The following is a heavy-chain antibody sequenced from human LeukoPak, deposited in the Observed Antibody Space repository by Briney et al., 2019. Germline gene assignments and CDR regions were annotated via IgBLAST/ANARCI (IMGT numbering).Heavy chain of an antibody. D-gene: IGHD3-16*01. V-gene: IGHV3-74*01. CDR2: INSDGSST. Sequence: GGPLRLSCAASGFTFSSYSMNWVRQAPGKGLVWVSRINSDGSSTIYADSVKGRFTISRDNAKNTLYLQMNSLRAEDTAVYYCTIPINKYDYVWGSYLDAFDIWGQGTMVTVSS. CDR3: TIPINKYDYVWGSYLDAFDI. J-gene: IGHJ3*02. CDR1: GFTFSSYS.